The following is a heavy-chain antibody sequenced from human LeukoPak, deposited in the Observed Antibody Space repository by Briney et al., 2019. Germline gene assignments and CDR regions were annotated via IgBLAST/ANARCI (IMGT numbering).Heavy chain of an antibody. CDR2: ITHSGGT. Sequence: PSETLSLTCAVYGESFSGYFWSWICQPPGKGLEWIGEITHSGGTNYNPSLKSRVTISVDTSKNQFSLKLSSVTAADTGVYYCARRPRNTGSDDGPSGLDYWGQGTLVTVSS. J-gene: IGHJ4*02. V-gene: IGHV4-34*01. CDR1: GESFSGYF. CDR3: ARRPRNTGSDDGPSGLDY. D-gene: IGHD1-26*01.